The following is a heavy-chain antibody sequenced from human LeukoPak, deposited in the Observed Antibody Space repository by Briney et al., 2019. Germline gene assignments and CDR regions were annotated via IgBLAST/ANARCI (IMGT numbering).Heavy chain of an antibody. Sequence: PGGSLRLSCAASGFTFSSYEMNWVRQAPGKGLEWVSYISSSGSTIYYADSVKGRFTISRDNAKNSLYLQMNSLRAEDTAVYYCAKARDPVIVDYFDYWGQGTLVTVSS. CDR1: GFTFSSYE. CDR3: AKARDPVIVDYFDY. V-gene: IGHV3-48*03. D-gene: IGHD1-26*01. CDR2: ISSSGSTI. J-gene: IGHJ4*02.